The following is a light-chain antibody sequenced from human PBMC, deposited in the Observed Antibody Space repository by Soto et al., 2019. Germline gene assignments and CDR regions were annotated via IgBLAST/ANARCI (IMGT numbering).Light chain of an antibody. CDR1: QRVSNN. Sequence: EIVMTQSPATLSVSPGERATLSCRASQRVSNNLAWHQQRPGRSPRLLIYATSTRATGIPARFSGSGSGTEFTLTISSLQSEDFAVYYCQQYDNWPPPFGQGTRLEIK. CDR2: ATS. CDR3: QQYDNWPPP. V-gene: IGKV3-15*01. J-gene: IGKJ5*01.